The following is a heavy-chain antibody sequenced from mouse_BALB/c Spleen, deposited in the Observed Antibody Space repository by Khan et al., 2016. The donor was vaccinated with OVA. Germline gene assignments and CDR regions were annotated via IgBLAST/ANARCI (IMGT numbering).Heavy chain of an antibody. D-gene: IGHD4-1*01. CDR3: EREASSWDFSFPY. Sequence: VQLQQSGPELVEPGASVKMSCKASGYTFTNYVMHWVKQKPGQGLEWIGYINPYNAGTSYNEKFKGKATLTSDISSTTAYMELSSLTSEDSAVYYCEREASSWDFSFPYWGQGTLVTVSA. CDR1: GYTFTNYV. J-gene: IGHJ3*01. CDR2: INPYNAGT. V-gene: IGHV1S136*01.